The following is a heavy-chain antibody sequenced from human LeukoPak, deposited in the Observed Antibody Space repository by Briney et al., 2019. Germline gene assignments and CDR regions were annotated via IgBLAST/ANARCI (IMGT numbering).Heavy chain of an antibody. CDR1: GFTFSSYA. CDR2: ISGNGGTT. V-gene: IGHV3-23*01. D-gene: IGHD1-26*01. Sequence: GGSLRLSCAASGFTFSSYAMSWVRQAPGKGLEWVSAISGNGGTTYYADSVKGRFTISRDNSKNTLLLQMNSLRAEDTAVYYCAKDYRIVGTLDYFGYWGQGTLVTVSS. CDR3: AKDYRIVGTLDYFGY. J-gene: IGHJ4*02.